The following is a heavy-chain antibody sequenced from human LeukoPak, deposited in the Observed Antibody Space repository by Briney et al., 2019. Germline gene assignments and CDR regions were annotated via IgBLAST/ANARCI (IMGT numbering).Heavy chain of an antibody. CDR2: IWYDGTKK. V-gene: IGHV3-33*01. CDR1: GFTFSSYG. CDR3: ARDPRGIAVAGTSDY. J-gene: IGHJ4*02. Sequence: GRSLRLSCAAPGFTFSSYGMHWVRQAPGKGLEWVAVIWYDGTKKYYGDSVKGRFTISRDNSKNTLYLQMNSLRAEDTAVYYCARDPRGIAVAGTSDYWGQGTLVTVSS. D-gene: IGHD6-19*01.